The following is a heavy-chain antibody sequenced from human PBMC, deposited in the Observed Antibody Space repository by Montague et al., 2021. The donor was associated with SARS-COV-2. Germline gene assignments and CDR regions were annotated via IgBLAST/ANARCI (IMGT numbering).Heavy chain of an antibody. V-gene: IGHV4-4*07. CDR2: MHFTGKT. J-gene: IGHJ4*02. CDR3: ARDRFDFGAGRQGTIDF. D-gene: IGHD3-10*01. Sequence: ETLSLTCSVSGDSITNHYWSWIRQPAGKGLGWIGRMHFTGKTNFSPFFSSRLTMSADTSKNQFSLKLTSMTAADTAIYFCARDRFDFGAGRQGTIDFWGQGTLVTVSS. CDR1: GDSITNHY.